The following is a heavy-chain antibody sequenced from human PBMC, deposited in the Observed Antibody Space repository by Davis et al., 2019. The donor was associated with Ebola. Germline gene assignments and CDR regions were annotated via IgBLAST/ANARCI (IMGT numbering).Heavy chain of an antibody. D-gene: IGHD6-19*01. Sequence: GGSLRLSCAASGFTFSSYWMSWVRQAPGKGLEWVANIKQDGSENYYVDSVKGRFTISRDNAKNSLYLQMNSLRAEDTAVYYCARDQQTYSSDWYYSAYFQHWGQGTLVTVSS. J-gene: IGHJ1*01. CDR2: IKQDGSEN. V-gene: IGHV3-7*01. CDR3: ARDQQTYSSDWYYSAYFQH. CDR1: GFTFSSYW.